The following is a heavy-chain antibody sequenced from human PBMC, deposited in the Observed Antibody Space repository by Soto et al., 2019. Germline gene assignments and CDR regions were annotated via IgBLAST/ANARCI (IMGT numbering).Heavy chain of an antibody. D-gene: IGHD4-17*01. CDR2: INHSGST. CDR1: GGSFSGYY. V-gene: IGHV4-34*01. CDR3: ARRYGGNSGTFDF. Sequence: QVQLQQWGAGLLKPSETLSLTCAVYGGSFSGYYWSWIRQPPGKGLEYIGEINHSGSTNYNPSLKSRVTISVDPSKNQFSLKLSSVTAADTAVYYCARRYGGNSGTFDFWGQGTLVTVSS. J-gene: IGHJ4*02.